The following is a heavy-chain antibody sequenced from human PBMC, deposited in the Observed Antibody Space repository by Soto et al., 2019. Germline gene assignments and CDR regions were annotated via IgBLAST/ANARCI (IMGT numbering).Heavy chain of an antibody. J-gene: IGHJ4*02. CDR3: ARAGTYYYDSSGYLDY. CDR2: FYYSGST. Sequence: SETLSLTCTVSGGSISSHYWIWIRPPPGKGLEWIGFFYYSGSTNYNPSLKSRVTISVDTSKNQFSLKLSSVTAADTAVYYCARAGTYYYDSSGYLDYWGQGTLVTVS. CDR1: GGSISSHY. D-gene: IGHD3-22*01. V-gene: IGHV4-59*11.